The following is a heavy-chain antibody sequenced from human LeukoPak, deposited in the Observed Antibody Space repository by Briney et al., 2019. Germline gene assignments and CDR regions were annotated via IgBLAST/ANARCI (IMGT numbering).Heavy chain of an antibody. J-gene: IGHJ4*02. Sequence: GRTLRLSCAASGFTISSYGMHWVRQAPGKGLEWVAVIWYDGSNKYYADPVKGRFTISRDNSKNTLYLQMTSLRAEDPAVYYCARDSLYYFGSGSTDYWGQGTLVTVSS. V-gene: IGHV3-33*01. D-gene: IGHD3-10*01. CDR2: IWYDGSNK. CDR3: ARDSLYYFGSGSTDY. CDR1: GFTISSYG.